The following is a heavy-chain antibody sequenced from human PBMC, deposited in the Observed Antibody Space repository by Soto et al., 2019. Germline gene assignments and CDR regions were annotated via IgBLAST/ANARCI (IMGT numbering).Heavy chain of an antibody. Sequence: QVQLVQSGAEVKKPGSSVKVSCKASGGTFSSYAISWVRQAPGQGLEWMGGIIPIFGTANYAQKFQGRVTITADEYTGTAYMELCSLRSEDTAVYYCAGAGLRSGGVIGSLLDYCGQGTLVTVSS. J-gene: IGHJ4*02. D-gene: IGHD3-16*02. CDR2: IIPIFGTA. CDR3: AGAGLRSGGVIGSLLDY. CDR1: GGTFSSYA. V-gene: IGHV1-69*12.